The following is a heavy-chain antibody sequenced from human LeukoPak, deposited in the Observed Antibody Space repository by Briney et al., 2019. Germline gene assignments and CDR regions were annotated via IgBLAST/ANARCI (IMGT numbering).Heavy chain of an antibody. Sequence: GGSLRLSCAASGFTFSSYGMHWVRQAPGKGLEWVAVIWYDGSNKYYADSVKGRFAISRDNSKNTLDLQMNSLRAEDTAVYYCARDRSYDFWSGYSTPDYWGQGTLVTVSS. D-gene: IGHD3-3*01. V-gene: IGHV3-33*01. J-gene: IGHJ4*02. CDR3: ARDRSYDFWSGYSTPDY. CDR2: IWYDGSNK. CDR1: GFTFSSYG.